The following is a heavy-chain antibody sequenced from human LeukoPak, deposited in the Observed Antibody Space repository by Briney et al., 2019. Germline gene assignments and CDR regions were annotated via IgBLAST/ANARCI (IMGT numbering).Heavy chain of an antibody. CDR3: ARAMRMAASGTSYFDS. CDR2: TYYRSKWYN. Sequence: PSQTLSLTCAISGDSVSSNSASWNWIRQSPSRGLEWLGRTYYRSKWYNDYAVSVKSRITINPDTSKNQFSLQLDSVTPEDTAVYYCARAMRMAASGTSYFDSWGQGTLVTVSS. J-gene: IGHJ4*02. CDR1: GDSVSSNSAS. D-gene: IGHD6-13*01. V-gene: IGHV6-1*01.